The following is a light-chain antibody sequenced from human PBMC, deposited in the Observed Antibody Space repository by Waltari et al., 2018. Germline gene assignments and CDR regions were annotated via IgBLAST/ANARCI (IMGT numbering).Light chain of an antibody. CDR2: AAS. Sequence: DIQMTQSPSSLSASVGDRVTITCRASQSISSYLNWYQQKPGQAPTLLIYAASSLQSGVPSRFSGSGSGTDFTLTISSLQPEDFATYYCQQSYSTPRTFGGGTKVEIK. V-gene: IGKV1-39*01. J-gene: IGKJ4*01. CDR3: QQSYSTPRT. CDR1: QSISSY.